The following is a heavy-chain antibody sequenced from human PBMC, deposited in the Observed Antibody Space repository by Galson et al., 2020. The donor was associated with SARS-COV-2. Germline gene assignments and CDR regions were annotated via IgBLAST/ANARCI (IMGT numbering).Heavy chain of an antibody. J-gene: IGHJ5*02. CDR2: ISSSSYI. D-gene: IGHD2-2*01. CDR1: GFTFSSYS. V-gene: IGHV3-21*01. Sequence: GGSLRLSCAASGFTFSSYSMNWVRQAPGKGLEWVSSISSSSYIYYADSVKGRFTISRDNANNSLYLQMNSLRAEDTAVYYCARAGEGYCSSSRCSEINWFDHWGQGTLVTVSS. CDR3: ARAGEGYCSSSRCSEINWFDH.